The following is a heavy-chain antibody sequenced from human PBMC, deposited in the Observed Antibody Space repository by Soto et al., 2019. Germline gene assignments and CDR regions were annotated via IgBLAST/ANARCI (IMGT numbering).Heavy chain of an antibody. CDR1: GFTFDDYV. J-gene: IGHJ4*02. CDR2: ISWNSGSI. Sequence: LRLSCAASGFTFDDYVMPWVRQAPVKGLEWVSGISWNSGSIGYADSVKGRFTISRDNAKNSLYLQMNSLRAEDTALYYCAKDMSFGSVWFYFDYWGEGTLVTVS. CDR3: AKDMSFGSVWFYFDY. V-gene: IGHV3-9*01. D-gene: IGHD3-3*01.